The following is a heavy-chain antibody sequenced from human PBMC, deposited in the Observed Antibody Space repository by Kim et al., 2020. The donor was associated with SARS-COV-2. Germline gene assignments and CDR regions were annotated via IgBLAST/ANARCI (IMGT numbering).Heavy chain of an antibody. CDR1: GDSISSGNYY. J-gene: IGHJ4*02. V-gene: IGHV4-39*01. D-gene: IGHD5-18*01. CDR2: ISYTGST. Sequence: SETLSLTCTVSGDSISSGNYYWGWIRQPPVKGLEWIATISYTGSTFYNPSLWSRLTISVDTSKNQFSLNLSSVTAADTAVYYCARYKYGHFDYWGQGTLVTVSS. CDR3: ARYKYGHFDY.